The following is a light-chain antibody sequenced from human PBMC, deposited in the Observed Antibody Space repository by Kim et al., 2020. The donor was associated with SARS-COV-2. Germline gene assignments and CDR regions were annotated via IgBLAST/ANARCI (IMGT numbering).Light chain of an antibody. J-gene: IGKJ5*01. CDR1: HDISSY. V-gene: IGKV1-9*01. CDR3: QELNSFPP. CDR2: AAP. Sequence: IQLTQSPSSLSASVGDRVTITCRASHDISSYLAWYQQKPGKAPNLLISAAPTLHSGVPSRFSGSGSGTDFTLTITGLQPEDFATYYCQELNSFPPFGQGTRLEIK.